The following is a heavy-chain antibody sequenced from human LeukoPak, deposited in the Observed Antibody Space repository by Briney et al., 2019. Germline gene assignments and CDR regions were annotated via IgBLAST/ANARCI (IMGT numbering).Heavy chain of an antibody. CDR3: AKDGYSSRWVEVADY. CDR2: ISGSGGST. D-gene: IGHD6-13*01. V-gene: IGHV3-23*01. J-gene: IGHJ4*02. CDR1: GFTFSSYA. Sequence: GGSLRLSCAASGFTFSSYAMSWVRQAPGKGLEWVSAISGSGGSTYYADSVKGRFTISRDNSKNTLYLQMNSLRAEDTAVYYCAKDGYSSRWVEVADYWGQGTLVTVSS.